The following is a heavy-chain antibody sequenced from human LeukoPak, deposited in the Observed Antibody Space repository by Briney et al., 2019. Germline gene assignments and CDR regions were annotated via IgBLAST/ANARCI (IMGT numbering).Heavy chain of an antibody. CDR3: ARGRSVDV. Sequence: GGSLRLSCSASGFTFSGYWMSWVRQAPGKGLEWVANIKYDGSEKYFVDSVKGRFTISRDNAKNSLYLQMNSLRAEDTAVYYCARGRSVDVWGVGTTVTVSS. CDR2: IKYDGSEK. J-gene: IGHJ6*04. CDR1: GFTFSGYW. V-gene: IGHV3-7*01.